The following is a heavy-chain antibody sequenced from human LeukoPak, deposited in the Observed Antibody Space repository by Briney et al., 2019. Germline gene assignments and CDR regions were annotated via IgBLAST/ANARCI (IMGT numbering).Heavy chain of an antibody. Sequence: SETLSLTCTVSGGSISSYYWSWIRQPAGKGLEWIGRIYTSGSTNYNPSLKSRVTMSVDTSKNQFSLRLSSVTAAVTAVYYCASSGSYYDLFDYWGQGTLVTVSS. CDR1: GGSISSYY. J-gene: IGHJ4*02. CDR2: IYTSGST. V-gene: IGHV4-4*07. D-gene: IGHD1-26*01. CDR3: ASSGSYYDLFDY.